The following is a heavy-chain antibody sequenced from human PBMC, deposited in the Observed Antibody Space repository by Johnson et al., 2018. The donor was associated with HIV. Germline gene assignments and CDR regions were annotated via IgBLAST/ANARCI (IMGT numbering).Heavy chain of an antibody. CDR2: IRYDGSNK. CDR3: ARGYCSGGICYPNDAFDI. Sequence: QVQLVESGGGVVQPGGSLRLSCAASGFTFSSYGMHWVRQAPGKGLEWVAFIRYDGSNKYYADSVKGRFTISRDNSKNTLYLQMNSLRAEDTAVYYCARGYCSGGICYPNDAFDIWGQGTMVTVSS. D-gene: IGHD2-15*01. CDR1: GFTFSSYG. V-gene: IGHV3-30*02. J-gene: IGHJ3*02.